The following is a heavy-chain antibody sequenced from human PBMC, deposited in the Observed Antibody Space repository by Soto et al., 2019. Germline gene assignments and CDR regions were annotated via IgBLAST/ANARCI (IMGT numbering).Heavy chain of an antibody. CDR3: ARDPEPRPRYCSGGSCYHQTPYGMDV. Sequence: PGGSLRLSCAASGFTFSSYSMNWVRQAPGKGLEWVSSISSSSSYIYYADSVKGRFTISRDNAKNSLYLQMNSLRAEDTAVYYCARDPEPRPRYCSGGSCYHQTPYGMDVWGQGTTVTVSS. CDR2: ISSSSSYI. J-gene: IGHJ6*02. D-gene: IGHD2-15*01. CDR1: GFTFSSYS. V-gene: IGHV3-21*01.